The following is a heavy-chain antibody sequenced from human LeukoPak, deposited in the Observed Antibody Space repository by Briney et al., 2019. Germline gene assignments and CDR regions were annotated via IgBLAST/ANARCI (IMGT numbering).Heavy chain of an antibody. J-gene: IGHJ4*02. V-gene: IGHV3-30*18. CDR1: GFTFG. CDR2: ISYNGSNK. CDR3: AKDPLAY. Sequence: GGSLGLSCAASGFTFGMHWVHQAPGKGLEWVAVISYNGSNKYYADSVKGRFTISRDNSKNTLYLQMNSLRAEDTAVYYCAKDPLAYWGQGTLVTVSS.